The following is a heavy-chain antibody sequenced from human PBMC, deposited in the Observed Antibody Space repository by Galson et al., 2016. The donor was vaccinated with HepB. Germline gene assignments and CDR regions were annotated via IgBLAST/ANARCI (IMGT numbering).Heavy chain of an antibody. CDR1: GFTFDDYA. Sequence: SLRLSCAASGFTFDDYAMHWVRQVPGKGLEWVSLISGDGGGTYYADAVKGRFTISRDNSKTSLYLQRNTLRTEDTALYYLAKGDGGYYLVVDSWGQGTLVTVSS. CDR3: AKGDGGYYLVVDS. D-gene: IGHD2/OR15-2a*01. J-gene: IGHJ4*02. CDR2: ISGDGGGT. V-gene: IGHV3-43*02.